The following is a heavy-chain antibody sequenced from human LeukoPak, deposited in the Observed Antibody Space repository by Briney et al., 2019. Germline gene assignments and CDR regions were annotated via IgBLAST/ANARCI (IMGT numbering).Heavy chain of an antibody. Sequence: ASVKVSCKASGYTFTSYDINWVRQATGQGLEWMGWMNPNSGNTGYAQKFQGRVTMTRNTSISTAYMELSSLRSEDTAVYYCARGGYCSGGSCNNYGMDVWGQGTTVTVSS. CDR3: ARGGYCSGGSCNNYGMDV. D-gene: IGHD2-15*01. V-gene: IGHV1-8*01. CDR2: MNPNSGNT. J-gene: IGHJ6*02. CDR1: GYTFTSYD.